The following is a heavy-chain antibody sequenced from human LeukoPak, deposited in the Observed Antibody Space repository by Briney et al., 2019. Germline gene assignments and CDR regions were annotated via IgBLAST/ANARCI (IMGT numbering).Heavy chain of an antibody. CDR2: LYPSGST. J-gene: IGHJ4*02. CDR1: GGSISSTSYY. V-gene: IGHV4-61*01. CDR3: AGGHYPLEY. Sequence: SETLSLTCTVSGGSISSTSYYWSWIRQPPGKGLEWIGLLYPSGSTNYNPSLKSRVTISVDTSRTQFSLKLSSMTAADTAVYYCAGGHYPLEYWGQGTLVTVSS. D-gene: IGHD1-26*01.